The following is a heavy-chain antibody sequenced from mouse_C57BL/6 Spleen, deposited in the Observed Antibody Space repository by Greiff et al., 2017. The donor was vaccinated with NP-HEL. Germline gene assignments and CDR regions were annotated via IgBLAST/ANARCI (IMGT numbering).Heavy chain of an antibody. CDR3: AITTGEDYAMDY. V-gene: IGHV1-82*01. J-gene: IGHJ4*01. CDR1: GYAFSGSW. D-gene: IGHD1-1*01. CDR2: IYPGDGDN. Sequence: VQLQQSGPELVKPGASVKISCKASGYAFSGSWMNWVKQTPGKGLEWIGRIYPGDGDNNYIGRLKGKATLTEEKSSSTAYMQLISLTYEDSAVYFCAITTGEDYAMDYWGQGTAVTVSS.